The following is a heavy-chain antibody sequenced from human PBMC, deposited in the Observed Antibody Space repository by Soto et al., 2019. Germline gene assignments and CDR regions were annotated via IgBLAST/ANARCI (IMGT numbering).Heavy chain of an antibody. V-gene: IGHV1-69*06. CDR1: GGTFSSYA. D-gene: IGHD2-2*01. CDR3: ARDRGYCSSTSCPGDH. J-gene: IGHJ4*02. CDR2: IIPIFGTA. Sequence: SVKVSCKASGGTFSSYAISWVRQAPGQGLEWMGGIIPIFGTANYAQKFQGRVTIAADKSTSTAYMELSSLRSEDTAVYYCARDRGYCSSTSCPGDHWGQGTLVTVSS.